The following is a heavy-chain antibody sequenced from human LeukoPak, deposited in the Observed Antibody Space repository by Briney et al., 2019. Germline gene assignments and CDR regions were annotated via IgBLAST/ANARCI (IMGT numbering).Heavy chain of an antibody. J-gene: IGHJ3*02. CDR3: ARGRSTVGRPGAFDI. CDR1: GYTLTSYY. CDR2: INPSGGST. Sequence: ASVKVSCKASGYTLTSYYMHWVRQAPGQGLEWMGIINPSGGSTSYAQKFQGRVTMTRDTSTSTVYMELSSLRSEDTAVYYCARGRSTVGRPGAFDIWGQGTMVTVSS. D-gene: IGHD1-14*01. V-gene: IGHV1-46*01.